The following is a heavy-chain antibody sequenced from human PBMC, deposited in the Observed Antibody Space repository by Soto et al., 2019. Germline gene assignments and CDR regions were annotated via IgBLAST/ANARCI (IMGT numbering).Heavy chain of an antibody. CDR2: MSYDGSTK. J-gene: IGHJ6*02. V-gene: IGHV3-30*03. CDR1: GFIFSSFG. CDR3: ARSTSSTLNYYYGMDV. Sequence: SLRLSCAASGFIFSSFGMHWVRQAPGKGLEWVAVMSYDGSTKLYTGSVKGRFTIARDNSKNILYLQMNSLTIEDTAVFYCARSTSSTLNYYYGMDVWGQGTTVTVSS. D-gene: IGHD6-6*01.